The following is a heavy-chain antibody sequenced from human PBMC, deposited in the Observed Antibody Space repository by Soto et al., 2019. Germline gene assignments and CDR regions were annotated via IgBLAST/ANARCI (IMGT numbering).Heavy chain of an antibody. CDR3: VKDFSGYTHGVRAFEI. CDR1: GVTFQNFS. Sequence: EVQLVESGGGFVQPGRSLTLACATSGVTFQNFSMHWVRQAPGKGLIWVSSINWNSRTILYADSVKGRFTISRDNATSSLYLQMNSLRVEDTALYYCVKDFSGYTHGVRAFEIWGQGTMVTVSS. CDR2: INWNSRTI. D-gene: IGHD5-18*01. J-gene: IGHJ3*02. V-gene: IGHV3-9*01.